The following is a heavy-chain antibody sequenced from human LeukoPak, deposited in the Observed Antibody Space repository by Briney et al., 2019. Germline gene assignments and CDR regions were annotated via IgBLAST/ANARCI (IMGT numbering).Heavy chain of an antibody. CDR2: VSGSGGST. CDR3: ARDPSSYGDYPTFDY. J-gene: IGHJ4*02. CDR1: GFTFSSYA. V-gene: IGHV3-23*01. Sequence: GGSLRLSCAASGFTFSSYAMSWVRQAPGKGLEWVSAVSGSGGSTYYADSVKGRFTISRDNSKNTLYLQMNSLRAEDTAVYYCARDPSSYGDYPTFDYWGQGTLVTVSS. D-gene: IGHD4-17*01.